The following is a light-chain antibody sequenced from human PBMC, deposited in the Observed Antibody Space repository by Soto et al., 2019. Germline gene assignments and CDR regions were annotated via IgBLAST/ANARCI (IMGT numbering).Light chain of an antibody. CDR2: DVS. Sequence: QSALTQPASVSGSPGQSITISCTGTSSDVGGYNYVSWYQQYPGKAPKVMIFDVSNRPSGGSDRFSGSKSGNTAFLTISGLQAEDEADYYCSSYTGSSTRLFGGGIKLTVL. CDR1: SSDVGGYNY. CDR3: SSYTGSSTRL. J-gene: IGLJ3*02. V-gene: IGLV2-14*01.